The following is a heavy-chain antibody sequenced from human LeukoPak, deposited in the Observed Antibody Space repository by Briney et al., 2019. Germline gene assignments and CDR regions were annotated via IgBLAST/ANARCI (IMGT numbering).Heavy chain of an antibody. CDR2: IAFDGSNA. D-gene: IGHD4-17*01. Sequence: GGSLRLSCVASGFTFSSYAMHWVRQAPGKGLEWVAVIAFDGSNALYADSVKGRFTISRDISKSTLYLEMNSLKAEDSAIYYCSRGRYGDYSRSGYYYGMDVWGHGTTVTVSS. CDR3: SRGRYGDYSRSGYYYGMDV. CDR1: GFTFSSYA. V-gene: IGHV3-30-3*01. J-gene: IGHJ6*02.